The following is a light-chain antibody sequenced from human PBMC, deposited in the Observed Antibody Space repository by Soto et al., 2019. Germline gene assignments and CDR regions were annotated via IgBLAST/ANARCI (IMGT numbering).Light chain of an antibody. CDR1: SSDIGGYDY. CDR2: EVR. J-gene: IGLJ1*01. Sequence: QSVLTRPASVSGSPGRSITISCTGTSSDIGGYDYVSWYQQLPGKAPKLMIYEVRYRPSGVSNRFSGSKSGNTASLTISGLQAEDEAVYYCCSYTRTSNHYFFGSGTKVTVL. CDR3: CSYTRTSNHYF. V-gene: IGLV2-14*01.